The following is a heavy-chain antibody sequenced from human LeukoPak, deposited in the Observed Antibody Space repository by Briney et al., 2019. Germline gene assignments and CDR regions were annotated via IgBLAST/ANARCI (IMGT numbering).Heavy chain of an antibody. CDR3: ARDTKALRGVTIFGDY. CDR2: ISSSSSTI. CDR1: GFTFSRYS. J-gene: IGHJ4*02. Sequence: GGSLRLSCAASGFTFSRYSMNWVRQAPGKGLKWVSYISSSSSTIYYADSVKGRFTISRVNAKNSLYLQMNTLGAEDTAVYYCARDTKALRGVTIFGDYWGQGTLVTVSS. V-gene: IGHV3-48*04. D-gene: IGHD3-10*01.